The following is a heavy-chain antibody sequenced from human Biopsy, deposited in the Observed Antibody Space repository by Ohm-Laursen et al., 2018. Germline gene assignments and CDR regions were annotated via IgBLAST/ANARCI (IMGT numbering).Heavy chain of an antibody. CDR3: ARGNVDTPNHRFDY. CDR2: IAPSVGTT. CDR1: GYTLSRYY. V-gene: IGHV1-46*01. J-gene: IGHJ4*02. D-gene: IGHD5-18*01. Sequence: GASVKVSCKASGYTLSRYYMHWVRQAPEQGLEWMGIIAPSVGTTSYGQKFQGRVIMTRDTSTNTVSMELSSLRSEDTAVYFCARGNVDTPNHRFDYWGQGTLVTVSS.